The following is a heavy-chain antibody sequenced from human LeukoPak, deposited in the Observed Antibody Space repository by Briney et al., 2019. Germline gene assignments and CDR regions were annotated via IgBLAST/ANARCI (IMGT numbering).Heavy chain of an antibody. D-gene: IGHD3-10*01. CDR1: GFTFSTYS. CDR3: AREGIDRYYGSGSYYTPSFDY. J-gene: IGHJ4*02. Sequence: GGSLRLSCAASGFTFSTYSMNWVRQAPGKGLEWVSCISSSISTMYYADSVEGRFTISRDNAKTSLYLQMNSLRDEDTAIYYCAREGIDRYYGSGSYYTPSFDYWGQGTLVTVSS. CDR2: ISSSISTM. V-gene: IGHV3-48*02.